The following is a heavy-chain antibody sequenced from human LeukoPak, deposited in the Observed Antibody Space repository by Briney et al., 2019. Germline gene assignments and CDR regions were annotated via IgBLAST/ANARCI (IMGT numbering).Heavy chain of an antibody. CDR1: GFTFSSYS. Sequence: GGSLRLSCAASGFTFSSYSMNWVRQAPGKGLEWVSYISSSSSTIYYADPVKGRFTISRDNSKNTLYLQMNSPRGEDTAVYYCARDDGDGYNSLDYWGQGTLVIVSS. J-gene: IGHJ4*02. V-gene: IGHV3-48*01. CDR2: ISSSSSTI. CDR3: ARDDGDGYNSLDY. D-gene: IGHD5-24*01.